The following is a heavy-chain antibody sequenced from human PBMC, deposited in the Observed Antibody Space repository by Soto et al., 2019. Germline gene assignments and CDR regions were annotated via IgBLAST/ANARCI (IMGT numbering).Heavy chain of an antibody. D-gene: IGHD6-19*01. CDR2: ISYDGSNK. CDR1: GFTFSSYA. Sequence: QVQLVESGGGVVQPGRSLRLSCAASGFTFSSYAMHWVRKAPGKGLEWVAVISYDGSNKYYADSVKGRFTISRDNSKNTLYLQMNSLRAEDTAVYYCARRDEQWLAEFDYWGQGTLVTVSS. J-gene: IGHJ4*02. CDR3: ARRDEQWLAEFDY. V-gene: IGHV3-30-3*01.